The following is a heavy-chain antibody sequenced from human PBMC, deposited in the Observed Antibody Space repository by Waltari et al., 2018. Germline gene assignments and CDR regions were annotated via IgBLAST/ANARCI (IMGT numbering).Heavy chain of an antibody. CDR1: GFTFSSYA. D-gene: IGHD3-22*01. V-gene: IGHV3-23*01. J-gene: IGHJ4*02. CDR2: IRGSGGST. CDR3: AKDRDSSGYYFDY. Sequence: EVQLLEFGGGLVQPGGSLRLSCAASGFTFSSYAMSWVRQAPGKGLEWVLAIRGSGGSTKYAGSVKGRFTISRDNSKNTLYLQMNSLRAEDTAVYYCAKDRDSSGYYFDYWGQGTLVTVSS.